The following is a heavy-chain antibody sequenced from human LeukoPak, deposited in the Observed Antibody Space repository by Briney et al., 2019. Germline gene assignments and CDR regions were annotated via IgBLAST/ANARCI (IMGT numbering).Heavy chain of an antibody. D-gene: IGHD2-2*02. CDR1: GFTFSSYA. CDR2: ISGSGGST. CDR3: AKDRGVVVVPAAITYFQH. J-gene: IGHJ1*01. Sequence: GGSLRLSCAASGFTFSSYAMSWVRQAPGKGLEWVSAISGSGGSTYYADSVKGRFTISRDNSKNTLYLQMNSLRAEDTAVYYCAKDRGVVVVPAAITYFQHWGQGTLSPSPQ. V-gene: IGHV3-23*01.